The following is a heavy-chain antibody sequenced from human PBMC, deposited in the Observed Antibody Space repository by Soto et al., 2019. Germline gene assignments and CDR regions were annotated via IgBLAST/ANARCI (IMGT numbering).Heavy chain of an antibody. D-gene: IGHD4-17*01. Sequence: PSETLSLTCTVSGGSISSYYWSWIRQPPGKGLEWIGYIYYSGSTNYNPSLKSRVTISVDTSKNQFSLKLSSVTAADTAVYYCARLFRSCDYVFDYPGQGTLVTVSS. J-gene: IGHJ4*02. CDR3: ARLFRSCDYVFDY. CDR1: GGSISSYY. CDR2: IYYSGST. V-gene: IGHV4-59*08.